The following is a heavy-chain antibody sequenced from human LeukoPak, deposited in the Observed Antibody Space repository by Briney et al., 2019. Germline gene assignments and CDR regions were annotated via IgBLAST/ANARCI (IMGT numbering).Heavy chain of an antibody. D-gene: IGHD2-15*01. CDR2: IYYGGST. V-gene: IGHV4-39*01. Sequence: SETLSLTCAVSGASISSASDYWGWLRQPPGTGLEWLGSIYYGGSTYDNPSLRSRVTISVDTSKNQFSLKLTSVTAADTAVYYCARIGGGSWRNPGYWFDPWGQGNLVTVSS. CDR1: GASISSASDY. CDR3: ARIGGGSWRNPGYWFDP. J-gene: IGHJ5*02.